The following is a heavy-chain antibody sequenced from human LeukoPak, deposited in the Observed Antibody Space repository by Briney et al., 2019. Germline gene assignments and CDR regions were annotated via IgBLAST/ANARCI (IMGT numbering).Heavy chain of an antibody. J-gene: IGHJ4*02. Sequence: GGSLRLSCEASGFTFSTFAMIWVRQPPGKGLEWISSIFPSGGEIHYADSVRGRFTISRDNSKSTLSLQMNSLRAEDTAIYYCATYRQVLLPFESWGQGTLVTVSS. D-gene: IGHD2-8*02. CDR2: IFPSGGEI. CDR3: ATYRQVLLPFES. V-gene: IGHV3-23*01. CDR1: GFTFSTFA.